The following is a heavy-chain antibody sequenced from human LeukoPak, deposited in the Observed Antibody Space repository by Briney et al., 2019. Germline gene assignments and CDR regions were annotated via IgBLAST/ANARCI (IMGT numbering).Heavy chain of an antibody. D-gene: IGHD6-13*01. CDR2: ISGSGGST. J-gene: IGHJ6*02. V-gene: IGHV3-23*01. Sequence: GSLRLSCAASGFTFSSYAMSWVRQAPGKGLEWVSAISGSGGSTYYADSVKGRFTISRDNSKNTLYLQMNSLRAEDTAVYYCAKDRSSSWPTGRYYYGMDVWGQGTTVTVSS. CDR3: AKDRSSSWPTGRYYYGMDV. CDR1: GFTFSSYA.